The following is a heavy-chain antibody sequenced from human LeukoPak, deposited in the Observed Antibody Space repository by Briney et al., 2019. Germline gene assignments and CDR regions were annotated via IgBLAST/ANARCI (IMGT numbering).Heavy chain of an antibody. Sequence: NPSETLSLTCTVYGESFSAYYWSWIRQPPGKGLELIGEINHSGSTNYNPSLASRVTISVDTSKNQFSLKLSSVTAADTAVYYCAEIAAAGTLFDYWGRGTLVTVSS. J-gene: IGHJ4*02. CDR3: AEIAAAGTLFDY. D-gene: IGHD6-13*01. V-gene: IGHV4-34*01. CDR1: GESFSAYY. CDR2: INHSGST.